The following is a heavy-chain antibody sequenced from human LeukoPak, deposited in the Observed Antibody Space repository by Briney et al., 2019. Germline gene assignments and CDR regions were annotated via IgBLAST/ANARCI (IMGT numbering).Heavy chain of an antibody. D-gene: IGHD4-11*01. Sequence: GGSLRLSCAASGFTFSNYGMHWVRQAPGKGLEWVAFTRSDGSNKYYADSVKGRFTISRDNSKNTQYLQMNSLRAEDTAVYYCARDLDYSNPSWFDPWGQGTLVTVSS. J-gene: IGHJ5*02. CDR3: ARDLDYSNPSWFDP. CDR2: TRSDGSNK. V-gene: IGHV3-30*02. CDR1: GFTFSNYG.